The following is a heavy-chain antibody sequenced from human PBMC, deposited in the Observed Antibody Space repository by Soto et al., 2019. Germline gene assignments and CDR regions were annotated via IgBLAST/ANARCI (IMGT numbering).Heavy chain of an antibody. CDR2: ISYDGSNK. CDR1: GFTFSSYG. D-gene: IGHD6-19*01. CDR3: AKKYPSVQWPSVLGY. V-gene: IGHV3-30*18. Sequence: PGGSLRLSCAASGFTFSSYGMHWVRQAPGKGLEWVAVISYDGSNKYYADSVKGRFTISRDNSKNTLYLQMNSLRAEDTAVYYCAKKYPSVQWPSVLGYWGQGTLVTVSS. J-gene: IGHJ4*02.